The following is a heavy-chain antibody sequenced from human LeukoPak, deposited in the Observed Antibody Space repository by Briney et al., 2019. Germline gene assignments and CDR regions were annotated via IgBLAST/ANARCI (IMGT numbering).Heavy chain of an antibody. V-gene: IGHV4-34*01. D-gene: IGHD3-9*01. CDR3: ARVPIRATMDV. Sequence: SETLSLTCAVYGGSFSGYYWSWIRQPPGKGLEWIGEINHSGSTNYIPSLKSRVTISVDTSKNQFSLKLSSVTAADTAVYYCARVPIRATMDVWGKGTTVTVSS. CDR2: INHSGST. CDR1: GGSFSGYY. J-gene: IGHJ6*04.